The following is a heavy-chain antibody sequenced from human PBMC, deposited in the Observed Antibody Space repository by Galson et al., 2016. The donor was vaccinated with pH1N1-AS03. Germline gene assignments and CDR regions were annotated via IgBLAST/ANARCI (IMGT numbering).Heavy chain of an antibody. CDR2: IYGDDDK. D-gene: IGHD3-22*01. J-gene: IGHJ4*02. CDR1: GMSLSTSAVG. V-gene: IGHV2-5*02. CDR3: AHTEKQWSFRFAARSNYYFAY. Sequence: PALVKPTQTLTLTCTFSGMSLSTSAVGVGWIRQPPGKALEWLAVIYGDDDKSYSPSLKSRLTITKDTSKNQVVLTLTNMDSVDTSTYYCAHTEKQWSFRFAARSNYYFAYGGQGTLVTVSS.